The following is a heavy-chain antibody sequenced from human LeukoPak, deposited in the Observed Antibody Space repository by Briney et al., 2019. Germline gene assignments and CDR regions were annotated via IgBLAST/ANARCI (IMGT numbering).Heavy chain of an antibody. V-gene: IGHV4-59*01. CDR1: GGSISSYY. CDR3: ARGYCSGGSCYSDY. CDR2: IYYSGST. Sequence: TSETLSLTCTVSGGSISSYYWSWIRQPPGKGLEWIGYIYYSGSTNYNPSLKSRVTISVDTSKNQFSLKLSPVTAADTAVYYCARGYCSGGSCYSDYWGQGTLVTVSS. J-gene: IGHJ4*02. D-gene: IGHD2-15*01.